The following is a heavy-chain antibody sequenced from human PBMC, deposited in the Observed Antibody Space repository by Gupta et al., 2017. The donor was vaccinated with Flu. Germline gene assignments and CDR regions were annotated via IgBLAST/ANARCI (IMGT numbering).Heavy chain of an antibody. V-gene: IGHV3-23*01. J-gene: IGHJ4*02. CDR3: AKGLVLDSSSWYRRSSGDY. D-gene: IGHD6-13*01. Sequence: YGDSVKGRFTISRDNSKNTLYLQMNSLRAEDTAVYYCAKGLVLDSSSWYRRSSGDYWGQGTLVTVAS.